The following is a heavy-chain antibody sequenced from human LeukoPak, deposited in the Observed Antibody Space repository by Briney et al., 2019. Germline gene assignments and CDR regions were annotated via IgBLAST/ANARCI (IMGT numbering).Heavy chain of an antibody. Sequence: ASVKVSCKASGYTFTCYYMHWVRQAPGQGLEWMGWINPNSGGTNYAQKFQGRVTMTRDTSISTAYMELSRLRSDDTAVYYFAREEAGNSNNYFFDYWGQGTLVTVSS. CDR2: INPNSGGT. D-gene: IGHD6-13*01. CDR3: AREEAGNSNNYFFDY. J-gene: IGHJ4*02. V-gene: IGHV1-2*02. CDR1: GYTFTCYY.